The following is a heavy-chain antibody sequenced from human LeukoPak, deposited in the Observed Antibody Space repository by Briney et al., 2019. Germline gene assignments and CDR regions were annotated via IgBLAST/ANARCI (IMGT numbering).Heavy chain of an antibody. Sequence: PGGSLRLSCAASGFTFSSYEMNWVRQAPGKGLEWVSSITSSSSYIYYADSVKGRFTISRDNAKNSLYLQMNSLRAEDTAVYYCARDQDPLLEYFQHSGQGTPVTV. CDR1: GFTFSSYE. J-gene: IGHJ1*01. D-gene: IGHD2-15*01. CDR3: ARDQDPLLEYFQH. V-gene: IGHV3-21*01. CDR2: ITSSSSYI.